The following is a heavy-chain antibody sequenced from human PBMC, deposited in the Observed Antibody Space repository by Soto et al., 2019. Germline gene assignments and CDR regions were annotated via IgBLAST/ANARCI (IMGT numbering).Heavy chain of an antibody. CDR3: ARGLGKPERYGYGYYYYYYMDV. CDR2: INHSGST. J-gene: IGHJ6*03. V-gene: IGHV4-34*01. CDR1: GGSFSGYY. D-gene: IGHD5-18*01. Sequence: PSETLSLTCAVYGGSFSGYYWSWIRQPPGKGLEWIGEINHSGSTNYNPSLKSRVTISVDTSKNQFSLKLSSVTAADTAVYYCARGLGKPERYGYGYYYYYYMDVWGKGTTVTVSS.